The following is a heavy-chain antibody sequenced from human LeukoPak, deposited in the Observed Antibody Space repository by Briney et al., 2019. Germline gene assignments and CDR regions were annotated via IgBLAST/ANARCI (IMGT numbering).Heavy chain of an antibody. CDR2: ISYDGSNK. CDR1: GFTFSSYS. Sequence: GGSLRLSCAASGFTFSSYSMNWVRQAPGKGLEWVAVISYDGSNKYYADSVKGRFTISRDNSKNTLYLQMNSLRAEDTAVYYCAKEGGSYCSSTSCLKYFQHWGQGTLVTVSS. CDR3: AKEGGSYCSSTSCLKYFQH. V-gene: IGHV3-30*18. D-gene: IGHD2-2*01. J-gene: IGHJ1*01.